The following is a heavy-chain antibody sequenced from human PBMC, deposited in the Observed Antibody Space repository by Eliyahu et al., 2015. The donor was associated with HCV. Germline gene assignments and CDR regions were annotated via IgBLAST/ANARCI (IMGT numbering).Heavy chain of an antibody. Sequence: QITLKESGPTLVKPTQTLTLTCTFSGFSLSTSGVGVGWIRXPPRKAXEWLALIYWXDEKRXXPSLKSRLTITKDTPRNQVVFTMTNMDPADTATYYCAHALGGSYYNWFDPWGQGTLVTVSS. J-gene: IGHJ5*02. CDR3: AHALGGSYYNWFDP. CDR1: GFSLSTSGVG. V-gene: IGHV2-5*01. D-gene: IGHD3-3*01. CDR2: IYWXDEK.